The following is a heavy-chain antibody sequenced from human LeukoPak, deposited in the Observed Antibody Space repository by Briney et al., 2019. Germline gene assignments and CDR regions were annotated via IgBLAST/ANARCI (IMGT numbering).Heavy chain of an antibody. Sequence: SQTLSLTCTVSGGSISSGGYYWSWMRQHPGKGLEWIGYIYYSGSTNYNPSLKSRVTISVDTSKNQFSLKLSSVTAADTAMYYCARHAVVYSSGWYGNWFDPWGQGTLVSVSS. D-gene: IGHD6-19*01. J-gene: IGHJ5*02. CDR1: GGSISSGGYY. CDR3: ARHAVVYSSGWYGNWFDP. CDR2: IYYSGST. V-gene: IGHV4-31*03.